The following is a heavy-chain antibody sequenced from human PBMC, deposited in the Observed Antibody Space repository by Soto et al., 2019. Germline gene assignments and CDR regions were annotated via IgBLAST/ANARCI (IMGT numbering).Heavy chain of an antibody. D-gene: IGHD2-2*01. J-gene: IGHJ4*02. CDR2: IIPKYGTT. V-gene: IGHV1-69*01. CDR3: ARTRQRRPVFYVDY. CDR1: GGPFNTFG. Sequence: QVQLMQSGAEVTKPGSSVKVSCKASGGPFNTFGISWVRQAPGQGLEWMGGIIPKYGTTNYARRFQGRVTITADESTATADLELSRLRHDDTAIYYCARTRQRRPVFYVDYWGQGTPISVTS.